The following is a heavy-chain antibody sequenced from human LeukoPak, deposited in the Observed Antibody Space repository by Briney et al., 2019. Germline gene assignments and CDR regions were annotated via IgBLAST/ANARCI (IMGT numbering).Heavy chain of an antibody. CDR3: ARFEGPYGSGSIDY. CDR1: GGSISSYY. D-gene: IGHD3-10*01. V-gene: IGHV4-59*01. Sequence: SETLSLTCTGSGGSISSYYWSWIRQPPGKGLEGIGYIYYSGSTNYNPSLKSRVTISVDTSKNLFSLKLSSVTAADTAVYYCARFEGPYGSGSIDYWGQGTLVTVSS. J-gene: IGHJ4*02. CDR2: IYYSGST.